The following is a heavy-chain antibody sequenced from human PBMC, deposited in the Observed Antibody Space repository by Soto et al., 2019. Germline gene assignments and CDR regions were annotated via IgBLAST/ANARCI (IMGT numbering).Heavy chain of an antibody. CDR3: ARRERAAGTDWWFDP. D-gene: IGHD6-13*01. J-gene: IGHJ5*02. CDR1: GDPISNSSFP. V-gene: IGHV4-39*01. Sequence: SETRALTSTVSGDPISNSSFPLGWIRPPPGKGLEWIGSIYYSGSPYYTPSLKSRVTISVDTSKNQFPLRLSSVTAADTAVYYCARRERAAGTDWWFDPWGQGTLVIVS. CDR2: IYYSGSP.